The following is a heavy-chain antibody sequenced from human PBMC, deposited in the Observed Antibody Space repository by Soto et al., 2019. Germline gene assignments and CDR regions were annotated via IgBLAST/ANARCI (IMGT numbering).Heavy chain of an antibody. CDR3: ARGEQYSGRIFDY. D-gene: IGHD1-26*01. CDR2: TYYRFKWYY. V-gene: IGHV6-1*01. Sequence: SRTLSLTCAMTGDSVSSNSAGWSWVRQSPSRGLEWLGRTYYRFKWYYEYAVSVRGRITINPDTSKNQYSLQLNSVTPEDTAVYFCARGEQYSGRIFDYWGQGTLVTVSS. J-gene: IGHJ4*01. CDR1: GDSVSSNSAG.